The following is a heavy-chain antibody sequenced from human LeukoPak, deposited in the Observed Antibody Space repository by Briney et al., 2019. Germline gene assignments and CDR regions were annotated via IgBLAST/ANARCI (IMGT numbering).Heavy chain of an antibody. Sequence: SETLSLTCTVSGGSISSYYWSWLRQPPGKGLEWIGYIYYSGSTNYNPSLKSRVTISVDTSKNQFSLKLSSVTAAATAVYYCARYPWAYYYDSSGYLPYFDYWGQGTLVTVSS. CDR1: GGSISSYY. D-gene: IGHD3-22*01. J-gene: IGHJ4*02. CDR3: ARYPWAYYYDSSGYLPYFDY. V-gene: IGHV4-59*01. CDR2: IYYSGST.